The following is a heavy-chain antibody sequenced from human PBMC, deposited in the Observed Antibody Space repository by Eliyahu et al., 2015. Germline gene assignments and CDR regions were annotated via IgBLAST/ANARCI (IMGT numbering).Heavy chain of an antibody. CDR2: INHSGNT. Sequence: QVQVQQWGAGLLKPSETLSLTCAVYGGSFSAYYWSWIRQPPGEGLEWIGEINHSGNTKYNPSLKSRVTISVDTSKNQFSLKLSSVTAADTAVYYCASNHYYYAMDVWGQGTTVTVSS. J-gene: IGHJ6*02. V-gene: IGHV4-34*01. CDR3: ASNHYYYAMDV. D-gene: IGHD1-14*01. CDR1: GGSFSAYY.